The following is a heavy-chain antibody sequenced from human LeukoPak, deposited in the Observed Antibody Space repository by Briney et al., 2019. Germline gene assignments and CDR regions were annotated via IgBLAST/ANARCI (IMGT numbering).Heavy chain of an antibody. Sequence: GGSLRLSCAASGFTFSSYSMNWVRQASGKGLEWVSYISSSSSTIYYADSVKGRFTISRDNAKNSLYLQMNSLRAEDTAVYYCARGKGRLDYWGQGTLVTVSS. J-gene: IGHJ4*02. V-gene: IGHV3-48*04. CDR3: ARGKGRLDY. CDR2: ISSSSSTI. D-gene: IGHD3-16*01. CDR1: GFTFSSYS.